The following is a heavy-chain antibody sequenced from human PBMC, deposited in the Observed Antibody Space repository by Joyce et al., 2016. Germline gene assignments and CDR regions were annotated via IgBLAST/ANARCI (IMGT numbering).Heavy chain of an antibody. CDR3: ARNGAYSQDS. D-gene: IGHD5-12*01. Sequence: QVQLQESGAGLVKPSGTLSLTCAVSGGSISSAHWWSWVRQPPGKGLEWIGEIYLGGITTYNPSLKSRVTISVDKSKNQLSLKMNSVTAADTAVYYCARNGAYSQDSWGQGTLVTVSS. J-gene: IGHJ5*01. CDR2: IYLGGIT. V-gene: IGHV4-4*02. CDR1: GGSISSAHW.